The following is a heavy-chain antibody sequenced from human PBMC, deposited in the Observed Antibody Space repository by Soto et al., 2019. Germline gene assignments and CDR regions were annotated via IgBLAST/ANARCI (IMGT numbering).Heavy chain of an antibody. Sequence: QVQLVQSGAEVKKPGSSVKVSCKASGGTFSSYAISWVRQAPGQGLEWMGGIIPIFGTANYAQKFQGRVTITADESTSTAYMELSSLRSEDTAVYYCARPATVTRFSTDYYGMDVWGQGTTVTVSS. V-gene: IGHV1-69*12. CDR2: IIPIFGTA. CDR1: GGTFSSYA. D-gene: IGHD4-17*01. J-gene: IGHJ6*02. CDR3: ARPATVTRFSTDYYGMDV.